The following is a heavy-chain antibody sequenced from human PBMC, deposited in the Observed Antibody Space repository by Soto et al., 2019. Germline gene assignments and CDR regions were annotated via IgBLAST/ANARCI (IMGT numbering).Heavy chain of an antibody. CDR2: IIPNNGTT. J-gene: IGHJ5*02. CDR1: GGTFSSYA. V-gene: IGHV1-18*01. D-gene: IGHD3-10*01. Sequence: ASVKVSCKASGGTFSSYAISWVRQAPGQGLEWMGWIIPNNGTTNYAQKLQGRVTMTTDTSTSTAYMELRSLRSDDTAVYYCARWYYGSGSYTNWFDPWGQGTLVTVSS. CDR3: ARWYYGSGSYTNWFDP.